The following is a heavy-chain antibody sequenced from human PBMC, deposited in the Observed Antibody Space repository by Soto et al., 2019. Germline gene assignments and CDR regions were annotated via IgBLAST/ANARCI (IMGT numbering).Heavy chain of an antibody. CDR2: MNPNSGNT. CDR3: ATSVVGTADDY. Sequence: QVQLVQSGAEVKKPGASVKVSCKASGYTFISYDVNWVRQATGQGLEWMGWMNPNSGNTAYGSKFQGRITLTRNTSISTAYMELSSLRSDDTAVYYRATSVVGTADDYWGQGTLVTVSS. V-gene: IGHV1-8*01. J-gene: IGHJ4*02. CDR1: GYTFISYD. D-gene: IGHD6-19*01.